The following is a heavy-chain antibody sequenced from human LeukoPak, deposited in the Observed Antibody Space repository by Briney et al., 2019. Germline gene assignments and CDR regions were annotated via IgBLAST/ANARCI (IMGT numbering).Heavy chain of an antibody. CDR1: GFTFSSYW. D-gene: IGHD6-6*01. CDR2: IKQDGSEK. J-gene: IGHJ4*02. V-gene: IGHV3-7*01. CDR3: ARDFAASIAARPFDY. Sequence: GGSLRLSCAASGFTFSSYWMSWVRQAPGKGLEWVANIKQDGSEKYYVDSVKGRFTISRDNAKNSLYLQMNSLRAEDTAVYYCARDFAASIAARPFDYWGQGTLVTVSS.